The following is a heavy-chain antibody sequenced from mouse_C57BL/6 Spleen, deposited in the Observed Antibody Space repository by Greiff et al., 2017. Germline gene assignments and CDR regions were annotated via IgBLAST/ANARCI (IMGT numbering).Heavy chain of an antibody. CDR3: ARAGDSYYFDY. Sequence: VKLQQPGAELVKPGASVKLSCKASGYTFTSYWMHWVKQRPGQGLEWIGMIHPNSGSTNYNEKFKSKATLTVDKSSSTAYMQLSSLTSEDSAVYYCARAGDSYYFDYWGQGTTLTVSS. CDR2: IHPNSGST. V-gene: IGHV1-64*01. D-gene: IGHD2-13*01. J-gene: IGHJ2*01. CDR1: GYTFTSYW.